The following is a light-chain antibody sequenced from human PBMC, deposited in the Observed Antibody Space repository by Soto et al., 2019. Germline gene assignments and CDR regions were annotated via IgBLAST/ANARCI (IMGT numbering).Light chain of an antibody. CDR2: DVS. CDR1: SRDVGGYNY. CDR3: SSYTSSSTLYV. J-gene: IGLJ1*01. Sequence: QSELTQPASVSGSPGQSITISCTGTSRDVGGYNYVSWYQQHPGKAPKLMIYDVSNRPSGVSNRFSGSKSGNTASLTISGLQAEDESDYYCSSYTSSSTLYVFVTGTKVTVL. V-gene: IGLV2-14*01.